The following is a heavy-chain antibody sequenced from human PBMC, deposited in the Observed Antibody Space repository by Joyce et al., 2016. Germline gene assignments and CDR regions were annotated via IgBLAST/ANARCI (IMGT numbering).Heavy chain of an antibody. V-gene: IGHV3-48*03. Sequence: EVHLVESGGGLVQTGGSLRLSCAASGIIFSSKAMNWVRQAPGKGLEWISSINSDDSRIHYADSVRGRFTISRDNARNSLYLEMNYLRVEDTAIYYCTTPSCANWGQGSLVTVSS. D-gene: IGHD2-2*01. CDR2: INSDDSRI. J-gene: IGHJ4*02. CDR1: GIIFSSKA. CDR3: TTPSCAN.